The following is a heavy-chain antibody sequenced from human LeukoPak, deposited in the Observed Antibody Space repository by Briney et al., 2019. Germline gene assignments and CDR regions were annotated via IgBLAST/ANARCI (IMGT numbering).Heavy chain of an antibody. CDR1: GGSISSYY. CDR3: AREGEAVAGTRFFDY. CDR2: IYHSGST. J-gene: IGHJ4*02. Sequence: SETLSLTCTVSGGSISSYYWSWIRQPPGKGLEWIGYIYHSGSTYYNPSLKSRVTISVDRSKNQFSLKLSSVTAADTAVYYCAREGEAVAGTRFFDYWGQGTLVTVSS. D-gene: IGHD6-19*01. V-gene: IGHV4-59*12.